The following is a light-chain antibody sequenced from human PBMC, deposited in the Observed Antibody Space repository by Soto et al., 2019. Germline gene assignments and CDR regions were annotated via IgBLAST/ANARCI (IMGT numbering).Light chain of an antibody. CDR3: QPHVSPPLC. J-gene: IGKJ5*01. Sequence: SQSVSSSYLAWYQQKPGQAPRLLIYGASSRATGIPDRFSGSGSGTDFTLTISSREPEDCAGEHCQPHVSPPLCLAQPTR. CDR2: GAS. CDR1: QSVSSSY. V-gene: IGKV3-20*01.